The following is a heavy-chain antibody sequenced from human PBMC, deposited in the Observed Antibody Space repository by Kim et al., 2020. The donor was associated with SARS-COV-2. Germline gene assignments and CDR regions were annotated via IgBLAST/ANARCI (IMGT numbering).Heavy chain of an antibody. D-gene: IGHD3-10*01. CDR2: IYYSGST. CDR3: ARGRHDYYGSGSYRDDY. J-gene: IGHJ4*02. V-gene: IGHV4-61*01. CDR1: GGSVSSGSYY. Sequence: SETLSLTCTVSGGSVSSGSYYWSWIRQPPGKGLEWIGYIYYSGSTNYNPSLKSRVTISVDTSKNQFSLKLSSVTAADTAVYYCARGRHDYYGSGSYRDDYWGQGTLVTVSS.